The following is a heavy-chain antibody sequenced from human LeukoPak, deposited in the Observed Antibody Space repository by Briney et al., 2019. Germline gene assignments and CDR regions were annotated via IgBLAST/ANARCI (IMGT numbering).Heavy chain of an antibody. J-gene: IGHJ4*02. D-gene: IGHD5-12*01. CDR2: IFYSGNT. Sequence: PSETLSLTCTVSGGSITSDNHYWGWIRQSPGEAFEWLGSIFYSGNTYYSPSLKSRVSISVDASKNQFSLKLSSVTAADTAVYYCARQPRLRYSGYDLSAVLFDYWGQGTLVTVSS. V-gene: IGHV4-39*01. CDR1: GGSITSDNHY. CDR3: ARQPRLRYSGYDLSAVLFDY.